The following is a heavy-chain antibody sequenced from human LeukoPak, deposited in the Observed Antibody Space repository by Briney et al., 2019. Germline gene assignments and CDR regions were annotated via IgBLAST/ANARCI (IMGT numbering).Heavy chain of an antibody. Sequence: ASVKVSCKASGYTFTGYYMHWVRQAPGQGLEWMGWINPNSGGTNYAQKFQGRVTMTRDTSISTAYMELSRPRSDDTAVYYCARSTTTVTTVDYWGQGTLVTVSS. J-gene: IGHJ4*02. D-gene: IGHD4-17*01. CDR2: INPNSGGT. CDR3: ARSTTTVTTVDY. CDR1: GYTFTGYY. V-gene: IGHV1-2*02.